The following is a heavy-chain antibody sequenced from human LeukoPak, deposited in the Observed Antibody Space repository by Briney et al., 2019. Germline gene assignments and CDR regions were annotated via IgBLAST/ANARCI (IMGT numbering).Heavy chain of an antibody. D-gene: IGHD3-3*01. CDR3: ARDQRFLEWLPTYYYYYMDV. Sequence: ASVKVSCKASGGTFSSYAISWVRQAPGQGLEWMGGIIPIFGTANYAQKFQGRVTITADESTSTAYMELSSLRSEDTAVYYCARDQRFLEWLPTYYYYYMDVWGKGTTVTVSS. V-gene: IGHV1-69*13. CDR1: GGTFSSYA. J-gene: IGHJ6*03. CDR2: IIPIFGTA.